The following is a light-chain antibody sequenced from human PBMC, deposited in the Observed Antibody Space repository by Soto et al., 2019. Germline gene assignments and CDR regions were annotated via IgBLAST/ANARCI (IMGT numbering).Light chain of an antibody. CDR2: SST. J-gene: IGLJ3*02. CDR3: QSYDNNLSGGV. V-gene: IGLV1-40*01. Sequence: QSVLTQPPSVSRAPGQRVTISCTGSSSNLGAGYDVHWYQQLPGRAPKLLIYSSTNRPSGVPDRISGSKSGTSASLAIAGLQAEDAADYFCQSYDNNLSGGVFGGGTKLTVL. CDR1: SSNLGAGYD.